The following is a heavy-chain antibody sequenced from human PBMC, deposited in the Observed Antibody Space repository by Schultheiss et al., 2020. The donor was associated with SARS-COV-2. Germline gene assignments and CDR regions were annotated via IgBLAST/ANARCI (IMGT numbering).Heavy chain of an antibody. D-gene: IGHD6-13*01. Sequence: GGSLRLSCAASGFTFSSYGMHWVRQAPGKRLEWVAVIWYDGSNKYYADSVKGRFTISRDNSKNTLYLQMNSLRAEDTAVYYCAREWYSSSWYLHYYYYYGMDVWGQGTTVTVSS. CDR2: IWYDGSNK. CDR1: GFTFSSYG. CDR3: AREWYSSSWYLHYYYYYGMDV. J-gene: IGHJ6*02. V-gene: IGHV3-33*01.